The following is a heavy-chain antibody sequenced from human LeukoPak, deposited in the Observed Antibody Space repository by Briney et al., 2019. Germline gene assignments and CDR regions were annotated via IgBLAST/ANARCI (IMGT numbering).Heavy chain of an antibody. CDR3: ARDSRGSYGYWHAFDI. CDR1: GSSISSGYY. Sequence: TPSETLSLTCTVSGSSISSGYYWGWIRQPPGKGLEWIGNMHHSGNTYYNPSLRSRATISIDTSNNQFSLKLSSVTAADTAVYYCARDSRGSYGYWHAFDIWGQGTMVTVSS. J-gene: IGHJ3*02. CDR2: MHHSGNT. D-gene: IGHD5-18*01. V-gene: IGHV4-38-2*02.